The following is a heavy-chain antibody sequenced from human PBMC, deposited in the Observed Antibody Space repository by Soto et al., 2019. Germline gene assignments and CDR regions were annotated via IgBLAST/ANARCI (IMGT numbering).Heavy chain of an antibody. CDR1: GGTFSSYT. J-gene: IGHJ5*02. V-gene: IGHV1-69*08. CDR2: IIPILGIA. D-gene: IGHD2-2*01. CDR3: ARDCSSTSCYAYP. Sequence: QVQLVQSGAEVKKPGSSVKVSCKASGGTFSSYTISWVRQAPVQGLEWRGRIIPILGIASYAQKFQGRVTITADKSTGTAYMELSSLRSEDTAVYYCARDCSSTSCYAYPWGQGTLVTVSS.